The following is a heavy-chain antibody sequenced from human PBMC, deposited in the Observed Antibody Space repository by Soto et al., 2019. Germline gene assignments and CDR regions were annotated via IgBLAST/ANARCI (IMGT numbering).Heavy chain of an antibody. CDR1: GGSFSGYY. Sequence: QVQLQQWGAGLLKPSETLSLTCAVYGGSFSGYYWSWIRQPPGKGLEWIGEINHSGSTNYNPSLKRRVTISVATSKNQFSLKLSSVTAADMAVYYCARGYWFDPWGQGTLVTVSS. V-gene: IGHV4-34*01. CDR3: ARGYWFDP. CDR2: INHSGST. J-gene: IGHJ5*02.